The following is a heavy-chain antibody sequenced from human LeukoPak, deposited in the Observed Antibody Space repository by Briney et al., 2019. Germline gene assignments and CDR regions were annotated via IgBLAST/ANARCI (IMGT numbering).Heavy chain of an antibody. CDR3: ARSIADYFDY. D-gene: IGHD3-22*01. CDR1: GGSISSYY. Sequence: SETLSLTCTVSGGSISSYYWSRIRQPPGKGLEWIGYIYYSGSTNYNPSLKSRVTISVDTSKNQFSLKLSSVTAADTAVYYCARSIADYFDYWGQGTLVTVSS. J-gene: IGHJ4*02. CDR2: IYYSGST. V-gene: IGHV4-59*08.